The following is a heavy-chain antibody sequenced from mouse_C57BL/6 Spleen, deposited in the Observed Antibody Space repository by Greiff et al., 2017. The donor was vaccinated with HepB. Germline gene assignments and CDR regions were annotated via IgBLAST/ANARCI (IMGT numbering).Heavy chain of an antibody. CDR3: ARSDYGSSSWFDY. V-gene: IGHV1-52*01. D-gene: IGHD1-1*01. CDR1: GYTFTSYW. Sequence: VQLQQPGAELVRPGSSVKLSCKASGYTFTSYWMHWVKQRPIQGLEWIGNIDPSDSETHYNQKFKDKATLTVDKSSSTAYMQLSSLTSEDSAVYYCARSDYGSSSWFDYWGQGTTLTVSS. CDR2: IDPSDSET. J-gene: IGHJ2*01.